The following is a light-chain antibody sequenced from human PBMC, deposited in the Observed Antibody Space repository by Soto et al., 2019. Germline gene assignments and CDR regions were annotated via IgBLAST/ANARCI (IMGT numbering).Light chain of an antibody. Sequence: NFMLTQPHSVSESPGKTVTISCTRSSDSSNYVQWYRQRPGSSPTTVIYEGNQRPSGVPDRFSGSIDSSSNSASLTISGLMTEDEADYYCQSYDNNNVIFGGGTKLTVL. CDR2: EGN. V-gene: IGLV6-57*01. CDR3: QSYDNNNVI. CDR1: SDSSNY. J-gene: IGLJ2*01.